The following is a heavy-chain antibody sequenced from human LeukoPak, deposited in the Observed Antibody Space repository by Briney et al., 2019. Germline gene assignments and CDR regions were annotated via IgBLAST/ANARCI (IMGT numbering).Heavy chain of an antibody. CDR3: TTFGSPYYDILTGYSYDAFDI. CDR1: GFTFSNAW. Sequence: GGSLRLSCAASGFTFSNAWMSWVRQAPGKGLEWVGRIKSKTDGGTTDYAAPVKGRFTISRDDSKNTLYLQMNSLKTEDTAVYYCTTFGSPYYDILTGYSYDAFDIWGQGTMVTVSS. CDR2: IKSKTDGGTT. D-gene: IGHD3-9*01. J-gene: IGHJ3*02. V-gene: IGHV3-15*01.